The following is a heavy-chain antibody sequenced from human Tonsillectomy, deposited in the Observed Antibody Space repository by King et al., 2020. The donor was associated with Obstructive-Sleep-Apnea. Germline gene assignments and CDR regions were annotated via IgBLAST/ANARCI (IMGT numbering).Heavy chain of an antibody. J-gene: IGHJ4*02. Sequence: VQLVESGGGLVQPGGSLRLSCAASGFTFTSYWMSWFRQAPGKGLEWVANINQDGSEIYYVDSVKGRFTISRDNAKNSLYLQMNSLRAEDTAVYYCARVLLFQYYFDYWGQGTLVTVSS. CDR2: INQDGSEI. CDR1: GFTFTSYW. CDR3: ARVLLFQYYFDY. D-gene: IGHD2-2*01. V-gene: IGHV3-7*01.